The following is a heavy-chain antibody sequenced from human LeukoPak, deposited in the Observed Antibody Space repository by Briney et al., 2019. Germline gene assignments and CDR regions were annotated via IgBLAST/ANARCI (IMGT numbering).Heavy chain of an antibody. V-gene: IGHV4-4*07. CDR3: ARESQSVTVWFGELLSYAFDY. CDR2: IYTSGST. D-gene: IGHD3-10*01. J-gene: IGHJ4*02. CDR1: GGSIGSYY. Sequence: KASETLSLTCTVSGGSIGSYYWSWIRQPAGKGLEWIGRIYTSGSTNYNPSLKSRVTISVDTSKNQFSLKLSSVTAADTAVYYCARESQSVTVWFGELLSYAFDYWGQGTLVTVSS.